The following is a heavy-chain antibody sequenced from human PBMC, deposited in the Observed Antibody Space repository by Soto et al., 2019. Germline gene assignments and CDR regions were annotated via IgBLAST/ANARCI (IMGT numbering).Heavy chain of an antibody. CDR2: IYYSGST. D-gene: IGHD6-19*01. CDR1: GGSISSSSYY. Sequence: PSETLSLTCTVSGGSISSSSYYWGWIRQPPGKGLEWIGSIYYSGSTYYNPSLKSRVTISVDTSKNQFSLKLSSVTAADTAVYYCATMDSSGWEGGYFQHWGQGTLVTVSS. V-gene: IGHV4-39*01. J-gene: IGHJ1*01. CDR3: ATMDSSGWEGGYFQH.